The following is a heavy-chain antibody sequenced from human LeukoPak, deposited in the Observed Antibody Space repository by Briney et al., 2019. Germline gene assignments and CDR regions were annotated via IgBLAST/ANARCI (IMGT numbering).Heavy chain of an antibody. Sequence: SQTLSLTCTVSGASLSSGNSYWVSIRQPAGNGLEWIGRIYSTGSTNYTPSLKSRVSISVDTSKNQFSLRLSSVTAADTAVYYCAREGVLTGYYDGPSYWGQGTLVTVSS. CDR3: AREGVLTGYYDGPSY. CDR2: IYSTGST. CDR1: GASLSSGNSY. V-gene: IGHV4-61*02. D-gene: IGHD3-9*01. J-gene: IGHJ4*02.